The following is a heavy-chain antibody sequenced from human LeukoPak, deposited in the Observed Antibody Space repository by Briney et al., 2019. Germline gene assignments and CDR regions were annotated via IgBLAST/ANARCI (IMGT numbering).Heavy chain of an antibody. CDR3: AINSDWRFDY. CDR2: IGGSGSFI. Sequence: GSLRLSCAASGFTFRTYSIIWVRQAPGKGLEWVSHIGGSGSFIYYADSVKGRFTISRDNAKNSVFLQMNSLRAEDTAVYYCAINSDWRFDYWGQGTLVTVAS. CDR1: GFTFRTYS. J-gene: IGHJ4*02. V-gene: IGHV3-48*01. D-gene: IGHD6-19*01.